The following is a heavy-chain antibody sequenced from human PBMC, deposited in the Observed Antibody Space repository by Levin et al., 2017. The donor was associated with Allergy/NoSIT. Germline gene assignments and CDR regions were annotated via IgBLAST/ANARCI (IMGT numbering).Heavy chain of an antibody. V-gene: IGHV3-23*01. D-gene: IGHD2-15*01. J-gene: IGHJ4*02. CDR1: GFTFSNFA. Sequence: PGGSLRLSCAASGFTFSNFAMSWVRQAPGKGLEWVSGITGSGANRYYADSVKGRFTISRDNSKNTLFLQMNSLRAEDMAIYYCTKNGEMQVVERFDYWGQGTLVTVSS. CDR2: ITGSGANR. CDR3: TKNGEMQVVERFDY.